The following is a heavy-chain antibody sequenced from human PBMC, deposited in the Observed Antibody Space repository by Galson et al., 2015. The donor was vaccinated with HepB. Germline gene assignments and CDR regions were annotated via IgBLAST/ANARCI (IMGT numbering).Heavy chain of an antibody. Sequence: SLRLSCAASGFTFSSYGMHWVRQAPGKGLEWVAVISYDGSNKYYADSVKGRFTISRDNSKNTLYLQMNSLRAEDTAVYYCAKTHSGWQRYFDYWGQGTLVTVSS. J-gene: IGHJ4*02. V-gene: IGHV3-30*18. CDR1: GFTFSSYG. D-gene: IGHD6-19*01. CDR2: ISYDGSNK. CDR3: AKTHSGWQRYFDY.